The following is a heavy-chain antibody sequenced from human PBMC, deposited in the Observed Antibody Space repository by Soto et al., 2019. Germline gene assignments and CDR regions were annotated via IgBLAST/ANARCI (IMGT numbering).Heavy chain of an antibody. J-gene: IGHJ5*02. Sequence: ASVNVSFKASGYTFTIYYMHLFRHSPGQGLEWMGIINPSGGSKSYAQKFQGRVTMTRDTSTSTVYMELSSLRSEDTDVYYCARGKQKMEYNWSEHWGQGTLLTVSS. V-gene: IGHV1-46*01. CDR2: INPSGGSK. D-gene: IGHD6-13*01. CDR1: GYTFTIYY. CDR3: ARGKQKMEYNWSEH.